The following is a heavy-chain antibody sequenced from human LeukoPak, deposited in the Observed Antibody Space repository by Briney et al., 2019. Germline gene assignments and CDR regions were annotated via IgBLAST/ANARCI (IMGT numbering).Heavy chain of an antibody. Sequence: GESLKISCKGSGYSFTSYWIGWVRQMPGKGLEWMGIIYPGDSDTRYSPSFQGQVTISADKSISTAYLQWSNLKASDTAMYYCARFQSAYCSSTSCYFSYFDYWGQGTLVTVSS. CDR3: ARFQSAYCSSTSCYFSYFDY. V-gene: IGHV5-51*01. CDR1: GYSFTSYW. CDR2: IYPGDSDT. D-gene: IGHD2-2*01. J-gene: IGHJ4*02.